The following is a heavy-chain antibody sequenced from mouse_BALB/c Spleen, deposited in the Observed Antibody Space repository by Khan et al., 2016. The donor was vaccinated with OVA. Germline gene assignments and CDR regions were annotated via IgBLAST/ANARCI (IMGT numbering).Heavy chain of an antibody. CDR3: ARKDYYDYDPFPY. D-gene: IGHD2-4*01. CDR1: GYSITSEYA. CDR2: IGYSGNT. Sequence: EVQLVESGPGLVKPSQSLSLTCTVTGYSITSEYAWNWIRQFPGNKLEWMGYIGYSGNTRYNPSLKSRISITRDTSKNQFFLQLNSVTTEDTATYYCARKDYYDYDPFPYWGQGTLVTVSA. V-gene: IGHV3-2*02. J-gene: IGHJ3*01.